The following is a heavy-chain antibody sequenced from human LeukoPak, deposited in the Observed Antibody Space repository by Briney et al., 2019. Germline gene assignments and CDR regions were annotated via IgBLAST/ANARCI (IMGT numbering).Heavy chain of an antibody. CDR3: AKAIHSSSSGVVDY. CDR1: GFTFSNYA. J-gene: IGHJ4*02. Sequence: PGGSLRLSCAASGFTFSNYAMHWVRQAPGKGLEWVKFIRYDGSNKYYAESVKGRFTISRDNSKNTLYLQMSSLRAEDTAVYYCAKAIHSSSSGVVDYWGQGTLVTVSS. CDR2: IRYDGSNK. D-gene: IGHD6-6*01. V-gene: IGHV3-30*02.